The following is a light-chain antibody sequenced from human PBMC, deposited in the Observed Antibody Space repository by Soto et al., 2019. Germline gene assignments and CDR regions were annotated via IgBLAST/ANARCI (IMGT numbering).Light chain of an antibody. CDR2: GNS. V-gene: IGLV1-40*01. CDR3: QSYDSSLSGSSV. Sequence: QSALTQPPSVSGAPGQRVTISCTGSSSNIGAGYDVHWYQQLLGTAPKLLIYGNSNRPSGVPDRFSGSKSGTSASLAITGLQAEDEADYYCQSYDSSLSGSSVFGTGTKATVL. J-gene: IGLJ1*01. CDR1: SSNIGAGYD.